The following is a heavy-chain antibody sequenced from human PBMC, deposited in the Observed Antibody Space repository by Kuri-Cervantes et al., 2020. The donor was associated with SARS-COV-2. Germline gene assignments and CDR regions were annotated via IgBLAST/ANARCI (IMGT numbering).Heavy chain of an antibody. V-gene: IGHV2-70*11. J-gene: IGHJ4*02. Sequence: SGPTLVKPTQTLTXTCTFSGFSLTTSGMCVSWIRQPPGKALEWLARIDWDDDKYYKTSLKTRLTISKXTSKNQVVLTMTSVDPVDTATYYCARIQATXVIADYWGQGTLVTVSS. CDR3: ARIQATXVIADY. D-gene: IGHD4-11*01. CDR2: IDWDDDK. CDR1: GFSLTTSGMC.